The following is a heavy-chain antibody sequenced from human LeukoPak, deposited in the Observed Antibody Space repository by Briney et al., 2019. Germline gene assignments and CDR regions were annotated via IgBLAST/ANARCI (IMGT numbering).Heavy chain of an antibody. CDR2: ISSSSSYI. D-gene: IGHD6-19*01. Sequence: SSISSSSSYIYYADSVTGRFTISRDNAKNSVYLQMNSLRAEDTAVYYCARDEAVAEGYFDYWGQGTLVTVSS. CDR3: ARDEAVAEGYFDY. J-gene: IGHJ4*02. V-gene: IGHV3-21*01.